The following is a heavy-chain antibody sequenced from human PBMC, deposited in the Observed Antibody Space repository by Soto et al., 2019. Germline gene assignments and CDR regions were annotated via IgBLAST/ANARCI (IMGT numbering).Heavy chain of an antibody. CDR3: ARGLGRTLLYRITMVRGIDWFDP. J-gene: IGHJ5*02. CDR2: ISAYNGNT. D-gene: IGHD3-10*01. V-gene: IGHV1-18*01. Sequence: ASVKVSCKASGYTFTSYGISWVRQAPGQGLEWMGWISAYNGNTNYAQKLQGRVTMTTDTSTSTACMELRSLRSDDTAVYYCARGLGRTLLYRITMVRGIDWFDPWGQGTLVTVSS. CDR1: GYTFTSYG.